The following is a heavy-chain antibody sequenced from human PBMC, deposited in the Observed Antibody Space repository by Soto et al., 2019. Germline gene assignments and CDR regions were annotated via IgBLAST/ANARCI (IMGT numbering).Heavy chain of an antibody. CDR1: GGSISSYY. V-gene: IGHV4-4*07. CDR3: ARDAHYDILTCQRFDP. D-gene: IGHD3-9*01. Sequence: SETLSLTCTVSGGSISSYYWSLMRQPAGKGLEWIGRIYTSGSTNYNPSLKSRVTMSVDTSKNQFSLKLSSVTAADTAVYYCARDAHYDILTCQRFDPWGQGTRFTVSS. CDR2: IYTSGST. J-gene: IGHJ5*02.